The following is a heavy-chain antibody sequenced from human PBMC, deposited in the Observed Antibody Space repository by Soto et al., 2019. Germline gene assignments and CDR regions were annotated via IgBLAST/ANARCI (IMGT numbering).Heavy chain of an antibody. D-gene: IGHD3-22*01. V-gene: IGHV1-69*13. J-gene: IGHJ5*02. CDR2: IIPIFGTA. Sequence: SVKVSCKASGGTFSSYAISWVRQAPGQGLEWMGGIIPIFGTANYAQKFQGRVTITADESTSTAYMELSSLRSEDTAVYYCAREDPNYYDSSGYYYPDNWFDPWGQGTLVTVSS. CDR3: AREDPNYYDSSGYYYPDNWFDP. CDR1: GGTFSSYA.